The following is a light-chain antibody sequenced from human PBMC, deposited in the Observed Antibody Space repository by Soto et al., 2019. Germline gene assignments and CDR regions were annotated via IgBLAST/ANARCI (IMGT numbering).Light chain of an antibody. V-gene: IGKV3-11*01. CDR2: DAS. J-gene: IGKJ4*01. CDR1: QSVSTY. CDR3: QQRSNWPLT. Sequence: EIVLTQSPGTLSLSPVERATLSGMASQSVSTYLAWYQQRPGQAPRLLIYDASYRATDIPPRFSGSGSGTEFSLTISSLQSEDFAVYYCQQRSNWPLTFGGGTKVDI.